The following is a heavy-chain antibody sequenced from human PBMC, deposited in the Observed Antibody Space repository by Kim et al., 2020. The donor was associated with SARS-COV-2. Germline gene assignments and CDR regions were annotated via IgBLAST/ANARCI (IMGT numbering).Heavy chain of an antibody. D-gene: IGHD3-16*02. CDR3: ASMKGGVIIK. CDR2: RN. V-gene: IGHV4-59*01. J-gene: IGHJ4*02. Sequence: RNNYNPSQNSRVTISVEPSKNQFSLKLNSVTAADTAVYYCASMKGGVIIKWGQGTLVTVSS.